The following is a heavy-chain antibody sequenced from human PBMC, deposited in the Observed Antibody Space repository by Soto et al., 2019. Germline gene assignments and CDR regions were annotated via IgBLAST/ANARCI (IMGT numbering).Heavy chain of an antibody. D-gene: IGHD6-13*01. CDR3: AKDISIAAAGAYWYFDL. CDR2: ISWNSGSI. V-gene: IGHV3-9*01. CDR1: GFTFDDYA. Sequence: GGSLRLSCAASGFTFDDYAMHWVRQAPGKGLEWVSGISWNSGSIGYADSVKGRFTISRDNAKNSLYLQMNGLRAEDTALYYCAKDISIAAAGAYWYFDLWGRGTLVTVSS. J-gene: IGHJ2*01.